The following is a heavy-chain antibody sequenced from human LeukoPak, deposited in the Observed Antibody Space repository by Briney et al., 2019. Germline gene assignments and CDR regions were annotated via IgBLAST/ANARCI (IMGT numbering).Heavy chain of an antibody. V-gene: IGHV4-39*01. CDR3: ASPARHCSSTSCYVKPFDY. Sequence: SETLSLTCTVSGGYISSSSYYWGWIRQPPGKGLEWIGSICYSGSTYYNPSLKSRVTISVDTSKNQFSLKLSSVTAADTAVYYCASPARHCSSTSCYVKPFDYWGQGTLVTVSS. CDR2: ICYSGST. J-gene: IGHJ4*02. D-gene: IGHD2-2*01. CDR1: GGYISSSSYY.